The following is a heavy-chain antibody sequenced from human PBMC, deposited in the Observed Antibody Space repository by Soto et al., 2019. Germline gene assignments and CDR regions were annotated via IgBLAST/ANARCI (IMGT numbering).Heavy chain of an antibody. CDR1: GDTFTGYY. D-gene: IGHD2-21*02. V-gene: IGHV1-46*01. CDR2: VNPSGGHT. J-gene: IGHJ4*02. CDR3: ARGGHVVVVTAALDY. Sequence: GTSVKASCKASGDTFTGYYIHWVRQAPGQGLEWMGTVNPSGGHTTYAQHFLGRVTMTRDTSTSTLYMELTSLTSEDTAVYYCARGGHVVVVTAALDYWGQGTLVTVSS.